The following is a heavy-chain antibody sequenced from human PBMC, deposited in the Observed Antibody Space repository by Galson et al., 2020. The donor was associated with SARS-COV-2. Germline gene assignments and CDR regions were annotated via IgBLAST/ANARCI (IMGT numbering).Heavy chain of an antibody. Sequence: GEALKIPCATPRFTFRSLWMRWVRQAPGQGLEGVASLNQDGNEKIYWGPVKGRFSISRDNAKKSLFLQMNSLGGEDTAVYYCARAAGALWSAYIWFVSWCQGTLVTVAS. CDR2: LNQDGNEK. CDR3: ARAAGALWSAYIWFVS. CDR1: RFTFRSLW. D-gene: IGHD3-3*01. V-gene: IGHV3-7*01. J-gene: IGHJ5*01.